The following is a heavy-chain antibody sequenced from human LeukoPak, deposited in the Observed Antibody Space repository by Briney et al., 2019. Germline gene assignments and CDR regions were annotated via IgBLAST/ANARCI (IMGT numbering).Heavy chain of an antibody. J-gene: IGHJ5*02. CDR3: ASLLNTRCWFEP. CDR1: GYTFTSYG. CDR2: ISAYNGNT. V-gene: IGHV1-18*01. Sequence: ASVKVSCKASGYTFTSYGISWVRQAPGQGLEWMRCISAYNGNTNYAQKLQGRVTMTTDTSTPTAYMQLKSQRTDDTAVHYCASLLNTRCWFEPWGQGTLVTVSS. D-gene: IGHD2-2*02.